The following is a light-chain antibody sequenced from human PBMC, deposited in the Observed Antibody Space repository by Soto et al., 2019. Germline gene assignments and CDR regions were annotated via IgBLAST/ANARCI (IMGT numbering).Light chain of an antibody. CDR2: GNN. V-gene: IGLV1-40*01. Sequence: QPVLTQPPSVSGAPGQRVTISCTGSTSSIGAGFDVHWYQQLPGTAPKLLIYGNNNRPSGVPDRFSGSKSGTSASLAITGLQADDEADYYCQSYDRSLNDWVFGGGTKVTVL. CDR3: QSYDRSLNDWV. CDR1: TSSIGAGFD. J-gene: IGLJ3*02.